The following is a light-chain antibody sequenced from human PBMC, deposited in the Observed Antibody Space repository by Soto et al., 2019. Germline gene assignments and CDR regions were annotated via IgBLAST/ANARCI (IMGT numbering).Light chain of an antibody. CDR1: QSVSSY. J-gene: IGKJ2*01. Sequence: EIVLTQSPGTLSLSPGERGTLSCRASQSVSSYLAWYQQKPGQAPRLLIYDASNRATGIPARFSGSGSGTDFTLTISSLEPEDFAVYYCQQRSNWPPLYTFGQGTKVDIK. CDR3: QQRSNWPPLYT. CDR2: DAS. V-gene: IGKV3-11*01.